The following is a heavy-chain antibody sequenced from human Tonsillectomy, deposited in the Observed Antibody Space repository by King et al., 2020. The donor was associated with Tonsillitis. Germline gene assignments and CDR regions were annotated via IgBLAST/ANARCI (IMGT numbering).Heavy chain of an antibody. CDR1: GFTFSGSA. J-gene: IGHJ4*02. Sequence: VQLVESGGGLVQPGGSLKLSCAASGFTFSGSAMHWVRQASGKGLEWVGRIRSKANIYATAYAASVKGRFTISRDDSKNTEYLQMNSLKTEDTAVYYCTGTAMASLGQFDYWGQGTLVTVSS. V-gene: IGHV3-73*02. CDR2: IRSKANIYAT. D-gene: IGHD5-18*01. CDR3: TGTAMASLGQFDY.